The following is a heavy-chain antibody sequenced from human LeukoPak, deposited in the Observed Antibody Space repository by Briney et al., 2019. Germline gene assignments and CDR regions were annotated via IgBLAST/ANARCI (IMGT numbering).Heavy chain of an antibody. D-gene: IGHD7-27*01. CDR3: AKLGSPRAF. J-gene: IGHJ4*02. V-gene: IGHV4-59*01. CDR2: IYYFGNT. CDR1: GGSISTYY. Sequence: PSETLSLTCSVSGGSISTYYWSWVRQPPGKGLEWIGYIYYFGNTDYNPSLKSRVTISVDTSKNQFSLNLRSVAAADTAVYYCAKLGSPRAFWGQGILVRVSS.